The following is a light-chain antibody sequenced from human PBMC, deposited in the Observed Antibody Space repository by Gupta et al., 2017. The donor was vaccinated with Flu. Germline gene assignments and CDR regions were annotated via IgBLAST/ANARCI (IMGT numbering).Light chain of an antibody. CDR1: CSNVGSNY. CDR3: ATWDDRLSGWV. J-gene: IGLJ3*02. Sequence: QSVLTQPPSASGTPGQRVTASCSGTCSNVGSNYVSWFQHLPGAAPKLLIYRNDQRPSGVPDRFAGSKSGTSASLAISGLRSEDEADYYCATWDDRLSGWVFGGGTKLTVL. CDR2: RND. V-gene: IGLV1-47*01.